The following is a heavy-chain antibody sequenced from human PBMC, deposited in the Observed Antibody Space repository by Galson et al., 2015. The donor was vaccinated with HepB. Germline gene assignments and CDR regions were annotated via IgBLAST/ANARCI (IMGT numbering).Heavy chain of an antibody. J-gene: IGHJ4*02. CDR3: TRERYDFWSHDLPQYYFDY. Sequence: SLRLSCAASGFTFGDYAMSWFRQAPGKGLEWVGLIRSKAYGGTTEYAASVKGRFTISRDDSKSIAYLQMNSLKTEDTAVYYCTRERYDFWSHDLPQYYFDYWGQGTLVTVSS. CDR1: GFTFGDYA. D-gene: IGHD3-3*01. CDR2: IRSKAYGGTT. V-gene: IGHV3-49*03.